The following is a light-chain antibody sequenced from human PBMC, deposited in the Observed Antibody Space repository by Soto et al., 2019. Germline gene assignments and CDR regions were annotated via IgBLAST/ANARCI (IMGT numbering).Light chain of an antibody. CDR2: DAS. J-gene: IGKJ5*01. V-gene: IGKV1-5*01. CDR1: QSISSW. CDR3: QQRSNWIT. Sequence: DIQMTPSPSTLSASVGDRVTITCRASQSISSWLAWYQQKPGKAPKLLIYDASNRATGIPARFSGSGSGTDFTLTISSLEPEDFAVYYCQQRSNWITFGQGTRLEI.